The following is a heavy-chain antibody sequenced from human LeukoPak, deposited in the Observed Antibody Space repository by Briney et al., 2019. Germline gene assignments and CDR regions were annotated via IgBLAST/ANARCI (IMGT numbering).Heavy chain of an antibody. Sequence: SDTLSLTCTVSGGSISSYYWSWLRQPPGKGLEWLGYIYYSGSTNYNPSLKSRVAISVDTSKNQFSLRLNSVTAADTAMYYCAKSGGYGLIDYWGQGTRVTVSS. CDR1: GGSISSYY. V-gene: IGHV4-59*08. J-gene: IGHJ4*02. CDR3: AKSGGYGLIDY. D-gene: IGHD1-26*01. CDR2: IYYSGST.